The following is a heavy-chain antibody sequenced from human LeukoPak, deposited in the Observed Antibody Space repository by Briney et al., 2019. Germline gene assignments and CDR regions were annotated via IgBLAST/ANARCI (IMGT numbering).Heavy chain of an antibody. CDR2: TYYSGST. CDR1: GGSISGSSYY. J-gene: IGHJ4*02. V-gene: IGHV4-39*01. Sequence: SETLSLTCTVSGGSISGSSYYWGWIRQPPGKGLEWIARTYYSGSTYYNPSPKSRVTISVDTSKHQFSLRLSSVTAAETAVYYCARRGYSSGWYYFDYWGQGTLVTVSS. D-gene: IGHD6-19*01. CDR3: ARRGYSSGWYYFDY.